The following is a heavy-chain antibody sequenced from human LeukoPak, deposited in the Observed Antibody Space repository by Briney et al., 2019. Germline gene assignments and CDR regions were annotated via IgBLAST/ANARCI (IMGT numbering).Heavy chain of an antibody. D-gene: IGHD1-1*01. CDR3: ARPVPSRLGWFDP. CDR1: GGSFSVYH. CDR2: INHSGST. Sequence: SETLSLTCAVYGGSFSVYHWSWIRQPPGKGLEWIGEINHSGSTNYIPSLKSRVTISVDTSKNQFSLKLSSVTAADTAVYYCARPVPSRLGWFDPWGQGTLVTVSS. J-gene: IGHJ5*02. V-gene: IGHV4-34*01.